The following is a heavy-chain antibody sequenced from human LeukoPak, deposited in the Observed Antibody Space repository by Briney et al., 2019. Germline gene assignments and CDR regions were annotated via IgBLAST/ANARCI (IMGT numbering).Heavy chain of an antibody. Sequence: ASVKVSCKASGHTFTGYHMHWVRQAPGQGLEWMGWISPNSGGTNYAQKFQGRVTVTRDTSISTAYMELSRLTSDDTAVYYCARLSIAAETNYWGQGTLVTVSS. CDR1: GHTFTGYH. CDR2: ISPNSGGT. CDR3: ARLSIAAETNY. J-gene: IGHJ4*02. V-gene: IGHV1-2*02. D-gene: IGHD6-13*01.